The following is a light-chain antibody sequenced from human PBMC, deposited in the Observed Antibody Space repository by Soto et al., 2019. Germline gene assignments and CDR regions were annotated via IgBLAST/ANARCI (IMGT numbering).Light chain of an antibody. CDR2: WAS. V-gene: IGKV4-1*01. CDR1: QSVLYRSNNKNY. CDR3: QQYSSTPLT. J-gene: IGKJ4*01. Sequence: DIVLTQSPDSLAVSLGERATINGKSSQSVLYRSNNKNYLAWYQQKPGQPPKLLIYWASTRESGVPDRFSGSGSGTDFTLTISSLQAEDVAVYYCQQYSSTPLTFGGGTKVEIK.